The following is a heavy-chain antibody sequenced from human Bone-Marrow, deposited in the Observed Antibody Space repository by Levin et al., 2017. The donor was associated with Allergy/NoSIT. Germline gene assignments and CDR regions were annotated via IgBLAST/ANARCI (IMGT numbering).Heavy chain of an antibody. CDR3: ARFLASYCGGDCYSLDY. Sequence: ASVKVSCKASGYTFTSYGISWVRQAPGQGLEWMGWISAYNGNTNYAQKLQGRVTMTTDTSTSTAYMELRSLRSDDTAVYYCARFLASYCGGDCYSLDYWGQGTLVTVSS. J-gene: IGHJ4*02. CDR2: ISAYNGNT. D-gene: IGHD2-21*02. CDR1: GYTFTSYG. V-gene: IGHV1-18*01.